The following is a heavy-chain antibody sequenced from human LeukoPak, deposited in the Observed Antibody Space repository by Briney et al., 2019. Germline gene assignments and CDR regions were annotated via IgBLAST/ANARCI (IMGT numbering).Heavy chain of an antibody. CDR1: VYTFTSYG. CDR2: ISAYNGNT. Sequence: ASVTVSCKSSVYTFTSYGISWVRQAPGQGLEGMGWISAYNGNTNYAQKLQGRVTMTTDTSTSAAYMELRSLRSDDTAVYYCARSSQFDPFDYWGQGTLVTVSS. V-gene: IGHV1-18*01. D-gene: IGHD6-6*01. J-gene: IGHJ4*02. CDR3: ARSSQFDPFDY.